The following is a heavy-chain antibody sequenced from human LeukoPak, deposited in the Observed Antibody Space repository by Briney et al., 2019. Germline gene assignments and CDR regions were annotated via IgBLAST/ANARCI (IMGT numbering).Heavy chain of an antibody. CDR1: GFAFSGYW. CDR2: INGDGYST. J-gene: IGHJ5*02. V-gene: IGHV3-74*01. CDR3: ARGEAVAGNDH. Sequence: PGGSLRLSCAASGFAFSGYWMHWVRQAPGKGLVWLSRINGDGYSTSYADSVKGRFTISRDNAKKTLYLQMNSLRAEDTAMYYCARGEAVAGNDHWGQGALVTVSS. D-gene: IGHD6-19*01.